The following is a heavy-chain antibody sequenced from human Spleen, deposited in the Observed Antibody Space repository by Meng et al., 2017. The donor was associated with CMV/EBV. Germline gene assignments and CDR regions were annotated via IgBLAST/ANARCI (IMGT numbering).Heavy chain of an antibody. D-gene: IGHD4-17*01. J-gene: IGHJ3*02. Sequence: GEPLKISCAASGFTFSSYSMNWVRQAPGKGLEWVSSISSSSSYIYYADSVKGRFTISRDNAKNSLYLQMNSLRAEDTAVYYCARDLEEGSDYGDSGAFDIWGQGTMVTVSS. CDR2: ISSSSSYI. V-gene: IGHV3-21*01. CDR3: ARDLEEGSDYGDSGAFDI. CDR1: GFTFSSYS.